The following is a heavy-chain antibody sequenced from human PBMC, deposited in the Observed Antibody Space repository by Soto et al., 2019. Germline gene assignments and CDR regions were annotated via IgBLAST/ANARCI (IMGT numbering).Heavy chain of an antibody. CDR3: ARGSTDLLRFVY. J-gene: IGHJ4*02. D-gene: IGHD1-26*01. CDR1: GFTVTEYY. Sequence: GGSLRLSCAASGFTVTEYYMTWIRQAPGKGLEWVSYISSTGFTIYYADSVKGRFTISRDNAKNSLSLQMNSLRADDTAVYYCARGSTDLLRFVYWGQGTLVTVSS. CDR2: ISSTGFTI. V-gene: IGHV3-11*01.